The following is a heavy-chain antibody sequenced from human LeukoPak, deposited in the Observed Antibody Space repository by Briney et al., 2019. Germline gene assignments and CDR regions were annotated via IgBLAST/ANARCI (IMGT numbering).Heavy chain of an antibody. V-gene: IGHV3-9*01. CDR3: AKESPYSDPYYFDY. CDR1: GFTFDDYA. Sequence: GGSLRLFCAASGFTFDDYAMHWVRQAPGKGLEWVSGISWNSGSIGYADSVKGRFTISRDNAKNSLYLQMNSLRAEDTALNYCAKESPYSDPYYFDYWGQGTLVTVSS. J-gene: IGHJ4*02. D-gene: IGHD4-11*01. CDR2: ISWNSGSI.